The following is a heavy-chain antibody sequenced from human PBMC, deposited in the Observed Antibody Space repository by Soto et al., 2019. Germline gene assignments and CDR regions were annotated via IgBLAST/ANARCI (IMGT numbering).Heavy chain of an antibody. Sequence: QPGGSLRLSCAASGFTFNSHAMSWVRQAPGMGLEWISTISASGGTTFYADSVKGRFTISRDKSKNTLYLQINSLRVEDTAVYYCPRAPLPPAGFSQADHGFYVCGQGTPVTV. V-gene: IGHV3-23*01. J-gene: IGHJ6*02. CDR3: PRAPLPPAGFSQADHGFYV. CDR2: ISASGGTT. D-gene: IGHD4-17*01. CDR1: GFTFNSHA.